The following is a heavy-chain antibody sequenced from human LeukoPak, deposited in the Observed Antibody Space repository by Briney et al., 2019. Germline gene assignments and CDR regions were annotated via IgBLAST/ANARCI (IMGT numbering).Heavy chain of an antibody. Sequence: PGGSLRLSCAASGFTFSSYSMNWVRQAPGKGLEWVSSISSSGSYIYYADSVKGRFTISRDNSKNTLYLQMNSLRAEDTAVYYCAKDGKKGFDPWGQGTLVTVSS. CDR2: ISSSGSYI. J-gene: IGHJ5*02. CDR1: GFTFSSYS. D-gene: IGHD1-26*01. CDR3: AKDGKKGFDP. V-gene: IGHV3-21*04.